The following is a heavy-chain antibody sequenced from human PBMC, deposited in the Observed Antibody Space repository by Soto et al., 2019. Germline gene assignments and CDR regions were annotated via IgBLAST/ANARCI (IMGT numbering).Heavy chain of an antibody. V-gene: IGHV4-31*03. CDR2: IYYSGST. J-gene: IGHJ5*02. Sequence: PSETLSLTCTVSDGSISSGGYYWSWVRQHPGKGLEWIGYIYYSGSTYYNPSLKSRVTISVDTSKNQFSLKLSSVTAADTAVYYCARWATPTIFGVVSSFDPWGQGTLVTVSS. D-gene: IGHD3-3*01. CDR3: ARWATPTIFGVVSSFDP. CDR1: DGSISSGGYY.